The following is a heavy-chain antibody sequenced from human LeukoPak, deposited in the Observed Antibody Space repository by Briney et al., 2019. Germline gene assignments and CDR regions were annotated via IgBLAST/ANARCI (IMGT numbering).Heavy chain of an antibody. CDR2: VYYSGST. D-gene: IGHD5-24*01. V-gene: IGHV4-39*07. CDR1: GVSISSRSSF. CDR3: ARWLQFNDAFDI. J-gene: IGHJ3*02. Sequence: SETLSLTCTVSGVSISSRSSFWAWVRQPPGKGLEWIGSVYYSGSTNYNPSLKSRVTISVDTSKNQFSLKLSSVTAADTAVYYCARWLQFNDAFDIWGQGTMVTVSS.